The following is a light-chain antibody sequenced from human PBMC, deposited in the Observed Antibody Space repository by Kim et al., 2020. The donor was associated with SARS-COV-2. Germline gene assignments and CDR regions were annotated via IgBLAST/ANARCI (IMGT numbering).Light chain of an antibody. V-gene: IGKV1-17*01. Sequence: AVVGDRVPIPCRARQDIRNDLGWYQQNPGRAPKRLIYGSSSLQSGVPSRFSGSGSGTEFTLTISSLQPEDFATYFCLQHNTYPITFGQGTRLEIK. CDR1: QDIRND. CDR2: GSS. CDR3: LQHNTYPIT. J-gene: IGKJ5*01.